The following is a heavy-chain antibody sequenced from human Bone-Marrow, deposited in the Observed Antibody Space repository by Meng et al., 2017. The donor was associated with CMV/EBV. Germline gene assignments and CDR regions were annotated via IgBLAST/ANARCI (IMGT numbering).Heavy chain of an antibody. D-gene: IGHD6-13*01. CDR1: GFSLSTSGVG. J-gene: IGHJ4*02. CDR2: IYWDDDK. CDR3: AHRPSGYSSSWFDY. V-gene: IGHV2-5*02. Sequence: TLKESGPTLVKAKQTLTPTCTFSGFSLSTSGVGVGWIRQSPGKALEWLALIYWDDDKRYSPSLKSRLTITKDTSKYQMVLTMTNMDPVDTATYYCAHRPSGYSSSWFDYWGQGTLVTVSS.